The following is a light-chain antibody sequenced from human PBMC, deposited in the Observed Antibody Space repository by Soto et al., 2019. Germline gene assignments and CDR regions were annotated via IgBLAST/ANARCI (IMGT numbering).Light chain of an antibody. V-gene: IGKV1-5*01. Sequence: DIQMSQSPSSLSASVGDRVTITCRASQSIDKSLAWYQQKPGKAPKLLINDASSLERGVPSRFSGSGSGTEFTLTISSLQPDDFATYYCQQYSSYSRTCGQGTIVDIK. CDR3: QQYSSYSRT. CDR2: DAS. CDR1: QSIDKS. J-gene: IGKJ1*01.